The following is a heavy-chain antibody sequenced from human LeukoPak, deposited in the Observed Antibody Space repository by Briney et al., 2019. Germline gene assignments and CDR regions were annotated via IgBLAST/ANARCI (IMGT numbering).Heavy chain of an antibody. V-gene: IGHV3-23*01. J-gene: IGHJ4*02. CDR1: GFTFSSYA. Sequence: GGSLRLSCAASGFTFSSYAMSWGRQAPGKGLEWVSAISGSGGSTYYADSVKGRFAISRDNSKNTLYLQMNSLRAEDRAGYYCATAFVTYYYDSSGYYGFDYWGQGTLVTVSS. CDR2: ISGSGGST. CDR3: ATAFVTYYYDSSGYYGFDY. D-gene: IGHD3-22*01.